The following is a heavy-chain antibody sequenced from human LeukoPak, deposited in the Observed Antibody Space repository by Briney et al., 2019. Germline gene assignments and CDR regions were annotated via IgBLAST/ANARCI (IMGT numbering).Heavy chain of an antibody. J-gene: IGHJ4*02. D-gene: IGHD2-15*01. V-gene: IGHV3-66*02. Sequence: GGSLRLSCAASGFTVSSNYMSWVRQAPGKGLEWVSVIYSGGSTYYADSVKGRFTISRDNSKNTLYLQMNSLRAEDTAVYYCAKVVHSDIVVVVAATGIDYWGQGTLVTVSS. CDR3: AKVVHSDIVVVVAATGIDY. CDR1: GFTVSSNY. CDR2: IYSGGST.